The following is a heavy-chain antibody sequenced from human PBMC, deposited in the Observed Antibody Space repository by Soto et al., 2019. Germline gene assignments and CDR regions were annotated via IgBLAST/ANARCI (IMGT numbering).Heavy chain of an antibody. CDR1: GFTFSSYS. V-gene: IGHV3-48*02. CDR2: ISSSSSTI. J-gene: IGHJ6*02. Sequence: GGSLRLSCAASGFTFSSYSMNWVRQAPGKGLEWVSYISSSSSTIYYADSVKGRFTISRDNAKNSLYLQMNSLRDEDTAVYYCARDFKYVGSGWSSYYYYGMDVWGQGTTVTVSS. CDR3: ARDFKYVGSGWSSYYYYGMDV. D-gene: IGHD6-19*01.